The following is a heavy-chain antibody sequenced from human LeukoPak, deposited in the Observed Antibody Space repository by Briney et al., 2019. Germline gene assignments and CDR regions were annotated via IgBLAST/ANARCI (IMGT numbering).Heavy chain of an antibody. CDR2: IYTSGST. D-gene: IGHD3-22*01. CDR3: AREVDYYDSSGYYYVFYFDY. Sequence: SQTLSLTCTVSGGSISSGSYYWSWIRQPAGKGLELIGRIYTSGSTNYNPSLKSRVTISVDTSKNQFSLKLSSVTAADTAVYYCAREVDYYDSSGYYYVFYFDYWGQGTLVTVSS. CDR1: GGSISSGSYY. V-gene: IGHV4-61*02. J-gene: IGHJ4*02.